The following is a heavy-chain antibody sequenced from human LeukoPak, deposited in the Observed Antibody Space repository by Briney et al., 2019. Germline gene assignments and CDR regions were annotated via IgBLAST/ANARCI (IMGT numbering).Heavy chain of an antibody. CDR1: GGSISSGGYY. CDR2: IYYSGST. CDR3: ARVGGSGSYYNSYFDY. J-gene: IGHJ4*02. D-gene: IGHD3-10*01. Sequence: SQTLSLTCTVSGGSISSGGYYWSWIRQHPGKGLEWIGYIYYSGSTYYNPSLKSRVTISVDTSKNQFFLKLSSVTAADTAVYYCARVGGSGSYYNSYFDYWGQGTLVTVSS. V-gene: IGHV4-31*03.